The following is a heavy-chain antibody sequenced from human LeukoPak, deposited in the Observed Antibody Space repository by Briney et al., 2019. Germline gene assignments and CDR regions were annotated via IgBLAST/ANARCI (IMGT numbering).Heavy chain of an antibody. V-gene: IGHV4-4*07. CDR3: ARGVLVGATSSDDY. D-gene: IGHD1-26*01. CDR1: GGSISSYY. J-gene: IGHJ4*02. CDR2: IYTSGST. Sequence: KASETLSLTCTVSGGSISSYYWSWIRQPAGKGLEWIGRIYTSGSTNYSPSLKSRVTMSVDTSKNQFSLKLSSVTAADTAVYYCARGVLVGATSSDDYWGQGTLVTVSS.